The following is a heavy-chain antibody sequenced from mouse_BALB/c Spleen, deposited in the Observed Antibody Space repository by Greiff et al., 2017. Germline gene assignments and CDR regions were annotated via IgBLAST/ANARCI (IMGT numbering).Heavy chain of an antibody. J-gene: IGHJ3*01. CDR3: ARPTMITTGFAY. Sequence: EVQGVESGAELVKPGASVKLSCTASGFNIKDTYMHWVKQRPEQGLEWIGRIDPANGNTKYDPKFQGKATITADTSSNTAYLQLSSLTSEDTAVYYCARPTMITTGFAYWGQGTLVTVSA. D-gene: IGHD2-4*01. CDR2: IDPANGNT. V-gene: IGHV14-3*02. CDR1: GFNIKDTY.